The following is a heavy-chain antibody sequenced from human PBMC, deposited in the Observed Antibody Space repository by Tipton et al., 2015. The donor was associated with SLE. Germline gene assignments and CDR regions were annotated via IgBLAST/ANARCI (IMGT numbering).Heavy chain of an antibody. CDR3: AREGEYYYDNIGRDAFDI. CDR2: IYASGST. J-gene: IGHJ3*02. Sequence: LRLSCTVSGGAISSGSYYWSWIRQPAGKGLEWIGRIYASGSTNYNPSLKSRVTISVDTSKNQFSLKLSSVTAADTAVYYCAREGEYYYDNIGRDAFDIWGQGTMVTVSS. D-gene: IGHD3-22*01. CDR1: GGAISSGSYY. V-gene: IGHV4-61*02.